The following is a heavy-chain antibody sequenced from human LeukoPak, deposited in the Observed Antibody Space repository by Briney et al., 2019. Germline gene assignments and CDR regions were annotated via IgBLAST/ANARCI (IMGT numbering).Heavy chain of an antibody. CDR3: ARARYVNSFYAFDI. J-gene: IGHJ3*02. CDR2: INPNSGGT. Sequence: ASVKVSCKASGYTVTGYYMHWVRQAPGQGLEWMGWINPNSGGTNYAQKFQGRVTMTRDTSISTAYMELSRLRSDDTAVYYCARARYVNSFYAFDIWGQGTLVTVSS. D-gene: IGHD3-9*01. CDR1: GYTVTGYY. V-gene: IGHV1-2*02.